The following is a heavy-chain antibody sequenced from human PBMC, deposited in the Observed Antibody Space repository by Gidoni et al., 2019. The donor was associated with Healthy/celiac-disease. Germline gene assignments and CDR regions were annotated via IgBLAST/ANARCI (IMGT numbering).Heavy chain of an antibody. V-gene: IGHV3-21*01. CDR2: ISSSSSYI. J-gene: IGHJ4*02. CDR3: ARESSTSSEGGY. Sequence: EVQLVESGGGLVKPGGSLRLSCAASGFTFSSYSMNWVRQAPGKGLEWVSSISSSSSYIYYADSVKGRFTISRDNAKNSLYLQMNSLRAEDTAVYYCARESSTSSEGGYWGQGTLVTVSS. D-gene: IGHD2-2*01. CDR1: GFTFSSYS.